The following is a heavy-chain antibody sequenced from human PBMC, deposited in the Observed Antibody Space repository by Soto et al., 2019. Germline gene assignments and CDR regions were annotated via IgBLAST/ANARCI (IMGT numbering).Heavy chain of an antibody. D-gene: IGHD3-16*01. Sequence: QVQLVQSGAEVKKPGASVKVSCKASGYTFTSYGITWVRQAPGQGLEWMGWISAYNVNTNYAQKRQGRVTMTTDTTTNTAYMELRSLSSDDTAVYYCARFFMGYYYMDIWGKGTTVTVSS. V-gene: IGHV1-18*01. CDR2: ISAYNVNT. J-gene: IGHJ6*03. CDR3: ARFFMGYYYMDI. CDR1: GYTFTSYG.